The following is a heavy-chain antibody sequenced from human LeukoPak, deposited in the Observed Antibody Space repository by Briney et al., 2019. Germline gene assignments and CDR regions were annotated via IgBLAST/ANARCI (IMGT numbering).Heavy chain of an antibody. Sequence: GESLKISCKGSGYSFTSYWIGWVRQMPGKGLEWMGIIYPGDSDTRYSPSFQGQVTISADKSISTAYLQWSSLKASDTAMYYCARQSESGSYYKALHYYGMDVWGQGTTVTVSS. CDR1: GYSFTSYW. D-gene: IGHD3-10*01. V-gene: IGHV5-51*01. J-gene: IGHJ6*02. CDR3: ARQSESGSYYKALHYYGMDV. CDR2: IYPGDSDT.